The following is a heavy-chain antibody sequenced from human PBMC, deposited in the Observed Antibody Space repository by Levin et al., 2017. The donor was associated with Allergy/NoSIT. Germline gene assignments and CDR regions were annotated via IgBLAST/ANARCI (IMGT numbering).Heavy chain of an antibody. CDR1: GGSFSGYY. J-gene: IGHJ4*02. CDR2: INHSGST. CDR3: ASIGVWGSYRPLDY. Sequence: MASETLSLTCAVYGGSFSGYYWSWIRQPPGKGLEWIGEINHSGSTNYNPSLKSRVTISVDTSKNQFSLKLSSVTAADTAVYYCASIGVWGSYRPLDYWGQGTLVTVSS. V-gene: IGHV4-34*01. D-gene: IGHD3-16*02.